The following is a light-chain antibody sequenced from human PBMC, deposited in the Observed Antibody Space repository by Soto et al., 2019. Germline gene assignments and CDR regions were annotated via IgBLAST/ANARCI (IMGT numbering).Light chain of an antibody. CDR3: QQHGGSPSYT. CDR1: QSVSSNY. V-gene: IGKV3-20*01. Sequence: EIVLTQSPGTLSLSPGERATLSCRASQSVSSNYLAWYQQKPGQAPRLLIYGASSRATGITDRFSGSGSGTDLTLTISRLEPEDFAVYYCQQHGGSPSYTFGQGTKLEIQ. CDR2: GAS. J-gene: IGKJ2*01.